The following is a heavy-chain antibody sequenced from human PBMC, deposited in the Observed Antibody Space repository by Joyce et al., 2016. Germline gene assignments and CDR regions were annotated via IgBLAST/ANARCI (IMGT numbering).Heavy chain of an antibody. CDR1: GGSISTISSY. D-gene: IGHD2/OR15-2a*01. CDR3: AGDSKSTSSPFDY. V-gene: IGHV4-39*01. CDR2: TYYLGST. J-gene: IGHJ4*02. Sequence: QLQLQESGPGLVKPSETLALTCTVSGGSISTISSYWGWIRQPPGKGLEWVGTTYYLGSTYFNPSLKSRVTISVDASKNQFSLKLTSVTAADTAVYFCAGDSKSTSSPFDYWGQGTLVTVSS.